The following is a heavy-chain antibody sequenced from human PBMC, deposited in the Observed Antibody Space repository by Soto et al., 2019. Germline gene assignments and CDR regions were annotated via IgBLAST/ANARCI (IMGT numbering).Heavy chain of an antibody. CDR1: GFTFSGHA. J-gene: IGHJ6*02. V-gene: IGHV3-33*01. CDR3: ARDGQQGTPYGMDV. CDR2: IWGNGKNQ. D-gene: IGHD6-13*01. Sequence: QVQLVESGGGVVQPEKSLRVSCAASGFTFSGHAMHWVRQAPGKGLEWVAQIWGNGKNQYYSDSVKARFTVSRDNSKNMVSLQMDSLRAEDTAVYYCARDGQQGTPYGMDVWGQGTTVTVSS.